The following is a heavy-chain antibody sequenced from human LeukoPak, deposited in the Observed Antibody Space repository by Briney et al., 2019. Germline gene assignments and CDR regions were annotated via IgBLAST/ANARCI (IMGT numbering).Heavy chain of an antibody. Sequence: ASVKVSCKASGYTFTSHFMHWVRQAPGQGLEWMGWISASNGNTNYAQKLQGRVTMTTDTSTSTAYMELRSLRSDDTAVYYCARGGLTGDQDYYYYLYMDVWGKGTTVTVSS. V-gene: IGHV1-18*04. J-gene: IGHJ6*03. CDR1: GYTFTSHF. CDR2: ISASNGNT. D-gene: IGHD7-27*01. CDR3: ARGGLTGDQDYYYYLYMDV.